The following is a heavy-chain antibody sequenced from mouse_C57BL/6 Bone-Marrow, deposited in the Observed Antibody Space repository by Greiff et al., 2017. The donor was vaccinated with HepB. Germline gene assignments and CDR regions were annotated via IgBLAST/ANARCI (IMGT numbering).Heavy chain of an antibody. Sequence: QVQLQQSGPELVKPGASVKISCKASGYAFSSSWMNWVKQRPGKGLEWIGRIYPGDGDTNYNGKFKGKATLTADTSSSTAYMQLSSLTSEDSAVYFCARDGAWFAYWGQGTLVTVSA. CDR2: IYPGDGDT. CDR3: ARDGAWFAY. D-gene: IGHD1-1*02. J-gene: IGHJ3*01. CDR1: GYAFSSSW. V-gene: IGHV1-82*01.